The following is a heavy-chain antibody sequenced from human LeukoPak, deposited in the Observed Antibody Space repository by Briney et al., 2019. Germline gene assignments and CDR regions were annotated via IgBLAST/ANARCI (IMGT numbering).Heavy chain of an antibody. D-gene: IGHD3-22*01. CDR3: ARDLSYYDSSGPSDI. Sequence: SVKVSCKASGGTFSSYAISWVRQAPGQGLEWMGRIIPILGIANYAQKFQGRVTITADKSTSTAYMELSSLRSEDTAVYYCARDLSYYDSSGPSDIWGQGTMVTVSS. CDR2: IIPILGIA. V-gene: IGHV1-69*04. CDR1: GGTFSSYA. J-gene: IGHJ3*02.